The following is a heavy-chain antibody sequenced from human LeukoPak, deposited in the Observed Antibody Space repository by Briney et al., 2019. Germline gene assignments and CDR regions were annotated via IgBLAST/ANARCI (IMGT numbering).Heavy chain of an antibody. CDR3: ARARGSYYFDY. J-gene: IGHJ4*02. V-gene: IGHV4-34*01. Sequence: SETLSLTCAVYGGSFSGYYWSWIRQPPGKGLEWIGEINHSGSTNYNPSLKSRVTISVDTSKNQFSLKLSSVTAADTAVYYCARARGSYYFDYWGQGTLVTASS. CDR2: INHSGST. CDR1: GGSFSGYY. D-gene: IGHD3-10*01.